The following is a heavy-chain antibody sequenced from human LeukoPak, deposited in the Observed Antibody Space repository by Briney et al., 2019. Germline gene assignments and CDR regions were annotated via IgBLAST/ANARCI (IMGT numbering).Heavy chain of an antibody. J-gene: IGHJ3*02. D-gene: IGHD3-16*01. CDR3: ARELPRIGGQTDASDI. V-gene: IGHV3-53*01. CDR1: GFTVSNNY. Sequence: GGSLRLSCAASGFTVSNNYMKWVRQAPGKGLEWVSVIYSSGGTYYADAVKGRFTISRDNAKNTLYLQMNSLRAEDTAVYYCARELPRIGGQTDASDIWGQGTMVTVS. CDR2: IYSSGGT.